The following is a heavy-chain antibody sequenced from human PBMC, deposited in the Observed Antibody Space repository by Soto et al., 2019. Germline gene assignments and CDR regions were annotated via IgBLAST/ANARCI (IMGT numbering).Heavy chain of an antibody. J-gene: IGHJ5*02. CDR1: GGSISSGGYS. V-gene: IGHV4-30-2*01. Sequence: QLQLQESGSGLVRPSQTLSLTCAVSGGSISSGGYSWNWIRQPPGKGLEWIGYIYHSGSTLYNPYPKSQVTISVDKSKNQFSLKLSSVTAADTAVYYCARDQLEGNWFDPWGQGTLVTVSS. D-gene: IGHD1-1*01. CDR2: IYHSGST. CDR3: ARDQLEGNWFDP.